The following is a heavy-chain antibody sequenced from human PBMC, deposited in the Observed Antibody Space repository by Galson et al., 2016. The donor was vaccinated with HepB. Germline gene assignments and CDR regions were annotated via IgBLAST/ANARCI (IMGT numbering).Heavy chain of an antibody. CDR3: TTIGEVDTAMVTGWFDP. J-gene: IGHJ5*02. Sequence: SLRLSCAASGFTFSSAWMNWVRQAPGKGLEWVGRIKSKTDGGTTDYAAPVKGRFTISRDDSKDTLYLQMNSLKTEDTAVYYCTTIGEVDTAMVTGWFDPWGQGTLVTVSS. V-gene: IGHV3-15*07. CDR1: GFTFSSAW. D-gene: IGHD5-18*01. CDR2: IKSKTDGGTT.